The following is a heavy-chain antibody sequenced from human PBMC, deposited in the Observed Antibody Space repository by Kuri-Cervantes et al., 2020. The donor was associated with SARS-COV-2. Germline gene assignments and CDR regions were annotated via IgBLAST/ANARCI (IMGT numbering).Heavy chain of an antibody. V-gene: IGHV4-34*01. CDR1: GGSFSGYY. Sequence: ESLKISCAIYGGSFSGYYWSWIRQPPGKGLEWLGEINPSVEMNPRVGTNYNPSLKSRITISVDTSKNQFSLKLNSVTAADTAVYYCARGAGYDFGTGYQDWFFDLWGRGNLVTVSS. CDR2: INPSVEMNPRVGT. J-gene: IGHJ2*01. CDR3: ARGAGYDFGTGYQDWFFDL. D-gene: IGHD3/OR15-3a*01.